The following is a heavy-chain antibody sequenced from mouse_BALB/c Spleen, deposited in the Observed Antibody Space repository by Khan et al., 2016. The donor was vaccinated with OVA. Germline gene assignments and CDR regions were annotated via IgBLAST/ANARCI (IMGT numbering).Heavy chain of an antibody. V-gene: IGHV9-3-1*01. CDR1: GYTFTNFG. J-gene: IGHJ4*01. CDR2: INTKTGSQ. D-gene: IGHD2-10*01. CDR3: ARPPYFSYVMVY. Sequence: QVQLKQSGPELKKPGETVKISCKASGYTFTNFGINWVRQAPGKGLKWMGGINTKTGSQKYADDFKGRFAFSLEASSSTAYLQIINLKNEDTATYFCARPPYFSYVMVYWGQGTSVTVSS.